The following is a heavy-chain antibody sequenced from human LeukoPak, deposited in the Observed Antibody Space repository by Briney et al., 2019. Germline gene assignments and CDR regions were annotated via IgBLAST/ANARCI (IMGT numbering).Heavy chain of an antibody. D-gene: IGHD3-9*01. CDR3: AKDRAYDILPGDY. J-gene: IGHJ4*02. CDR1: GFTFSSYA. CDR2: ISGSGGRT. Sequence: GGSLRLSCAASGFTFSSYAMSWVRQAPGKGLEWVSAISGSGGRTYYADSVKGGFTISRDNSKNTLYLQMNSLRAEDTAVYYCAKDRAYDILPGDYWGQGTLGTVSS. V-gene: IGHV3-23*01.